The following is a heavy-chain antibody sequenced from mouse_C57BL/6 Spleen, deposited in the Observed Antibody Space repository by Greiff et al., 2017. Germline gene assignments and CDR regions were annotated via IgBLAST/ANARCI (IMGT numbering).Heavy chain of an antibody. CDR2: IDPSDSYT. CDR1: GYTFTSYW. J-gene: IGHJ4*01. CDR3: ARGNYDYFYAMDY. Sequence: VQLQQPGAELVKPGASVKLSCKASGYTFTSYWMQWVKQRPGQGLEWIGEIDPSDSYTNYNQKFKGKATLTVDTSSSTAYMQRSSLTSEDSAVYYCARGNYDYFYAMDYWGQGTSVTVSS. V-gene: IGHV1-50*01. D-gene: IGHD2-4*01.